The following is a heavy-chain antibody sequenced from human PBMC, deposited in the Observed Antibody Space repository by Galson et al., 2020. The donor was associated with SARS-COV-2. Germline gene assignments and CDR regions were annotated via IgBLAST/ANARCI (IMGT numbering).Heavy chain of an antibody. CDR2: INHSGST. CDR3: ARVRPLMYYDFWSGSTQGVYYGMDV. D-gene: IGHD3-3*01. V-gene: IGHV4-34*01. Sequence: SETLSLTCAVYGGSFSGYYWSWIRQPPGNGLEWIGEINHSGSTNYNPSLKSRVTISVDTSKNQFSLKMSSVTAADTAVYYCARVRPLMYYDFWSGSTQGVYYGMDVWGQGTTVTVSS. J-gene: IGHJ6*02. CDR1: GGSFSGYY.